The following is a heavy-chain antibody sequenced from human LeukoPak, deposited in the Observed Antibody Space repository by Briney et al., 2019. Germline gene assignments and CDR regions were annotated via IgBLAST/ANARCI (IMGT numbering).Heavy chain of an antibody. CDR2: ISGSGGST. V-gene: IGHV3-23*01. D-gene: IGHD4-17*01. J-gene: IGHJ5*02. Sequence: PGGSLRLSCAASGFTFSSYAMSWVRQAPGKGLEWVSAISGSGGSTYYAQKFQGRVTMTRDTSTSTVYMELSSLRSEDTAVYYCARDIGPLMTTVTTQNWFDPWGQGTLVTVSS. CDR3: ARDIGPLMTTVTTQNWFDP. CDR1: GFTFSSYA.